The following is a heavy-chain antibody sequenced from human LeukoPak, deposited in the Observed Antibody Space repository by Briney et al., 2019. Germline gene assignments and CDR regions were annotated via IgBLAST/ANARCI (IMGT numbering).Heavy chain of an antibody. Sequence: GGSLRLSCAASGFTFSTYGMTWVRHVPGKGLEWVSTISRSGSTTWYADSVKGRFAISRDNSNNTLYLQMNSLRADDTAVYYCASPKPTFYCAGEPCFSGWGQGTLVTVSS. J-gene: IGHJ4*02. D-gene: IGHD2-21*01. CDR1: GFTFSTYG. V-gene: IGHV3-23*01. CDR2: ISRSGSTT. CDR3: ASPKPTFYCAGEPCFSG.